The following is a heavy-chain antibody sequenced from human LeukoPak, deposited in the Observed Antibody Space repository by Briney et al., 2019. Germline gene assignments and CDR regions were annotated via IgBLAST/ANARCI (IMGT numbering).Heavy chain of an antibody. D-gene: IGHD5-12*01. CDR3: ARGSLGTITAEPFDY. CDR1: GYTFSSYC. Sequence: ASVKVSCKASGYTFSSYCIAWARQAARQGLEWMGWNSGYNGNTNYTKKLQDRLSMSTDTSTTTAYMEQRSLTSDDTALYYCARGSLGTITAEPFDYWGQGTLVTVSS. J-gene: IGHJ4*02. CDR2: NSGYNGNT. V-gene: IGHV1-18*01.